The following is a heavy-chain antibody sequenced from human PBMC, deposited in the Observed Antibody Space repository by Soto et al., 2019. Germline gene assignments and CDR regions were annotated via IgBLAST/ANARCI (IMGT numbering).Heavy chain of an antibody. CDR2: IYYNGTT. V-gene: IGHV4-39*01. J-gene: IGHJ4*02. CDR3: ARRSGGRCYNW. Sequence: QLQLQESGPGMVKSLETLSLICTVSGGAVYADGYYWGWIRQSPGKGLEWVGNIYYNGTTFYNPSLKSRVAISIDRSKNQFSLKMNSVTASDTAVYYCARRSGGRCYNWWGQGTLVTVSS. CDR1: GGAVYADGYY. D-gene: IGHD2-15*01.